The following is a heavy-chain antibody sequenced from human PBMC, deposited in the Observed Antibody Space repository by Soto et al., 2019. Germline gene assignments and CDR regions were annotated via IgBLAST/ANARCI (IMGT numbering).Heavy chain of an antibody. CDR1: GFTFSSYR. V-gene: IGHV3-74*01. CDR2: INSDGST. CDR3: TRDREGLAY. J-gene: IGHJ4*02. Sequence: EVQLVESGGDLVQPGGSLRLSCAASGFTFSSYRMHWVRQAPGKGLVWVSSINSDGSTNHADSVQGRFTISRDNAKNTLYLQMNSLRVEDTAVYYCTRDREGLAYWGQGTLVTVSS.